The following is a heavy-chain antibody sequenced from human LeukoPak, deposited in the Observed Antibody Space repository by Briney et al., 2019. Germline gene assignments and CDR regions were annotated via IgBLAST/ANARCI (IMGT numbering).Heavy chain of an antibody. CDR1: GGSISSSNW. J-gene: IGHJ4*02. CDR2: IYHSGST. Sequence: SETLSLTCAVSGGSISSSNWWSWVRQPPGKGLEWIGEIYHSGSTNYNPSLKSRVTISVDKSKNQFSLKLNSVTAADTAVYYCARSIRGYSSGWYYFDYWGQGTLVTVSS. CDR3: ARSIRGYSSGWYYFDY. D-gene: IGHD6-19*01. V-gene: IGHV4-4*02.